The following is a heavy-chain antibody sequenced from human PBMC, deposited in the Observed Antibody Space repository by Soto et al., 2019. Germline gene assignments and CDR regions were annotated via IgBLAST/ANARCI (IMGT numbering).Heavy chain of an antibody. CDR3: AKDSRHGYSYGLNGFDL. J-gene: IGHJ5*02. V-gene: IGHV3-30*18. D-gene: IGHD5-18*01. CDR1: GFTFSSYG. CDR2: ISYDGSNK. Sequence: PVGSLRLSCAASGFTFSSYGMHWVRQAPGKGLEWVAVISYDGSNKYYADSVRGRFTISRDNSKNTLYLQMNSLRAEDTAVYYCAKDSRHGYSYGLNGFDLWGHGTLVTVSS.